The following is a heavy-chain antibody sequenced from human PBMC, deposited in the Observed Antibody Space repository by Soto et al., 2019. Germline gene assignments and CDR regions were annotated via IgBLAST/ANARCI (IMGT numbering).Heavy chain of an antibody. V-gene: IGHV3-23*01. CDR2: ISGSGGST. CDR1: GFTFSSYA. J-gene: IGHJ4*02. CDR3: SKDRPVVVVAATLDD. D-gene: IGHD2-15*01. Sequence: SLRLSCAASGFTFSSYAMSWARQAPGKGLEWVSAISGSGGSTYYADSVKGRFTISRDNSKNTLYLQMNSLRAEDTAVYYWSKDRPVVVVAATLDDWGKGTLVTVSS.